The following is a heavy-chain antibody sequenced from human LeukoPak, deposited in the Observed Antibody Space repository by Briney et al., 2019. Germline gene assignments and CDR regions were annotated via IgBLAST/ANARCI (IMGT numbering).Heavy chain of an antibody. CDR2: IWYDGSNK. V-gene: IGHV3-33*01. CDR1: GFTFSSYG. D-gene: IGHD3-10*01. Sequence: GRSLRLSCAASGFTFSSYGMHWVRQAPGKGLEWVAVIWYDGSNKYYADSVKGRFTISRDNSKNTVELQMNSLRPEDMAVYYCARDWGYDSGTYCVYWGQGTLVTVSS. J-gene: IGHJ4*02. CDR3: ARDWGYDSGTYCVY.